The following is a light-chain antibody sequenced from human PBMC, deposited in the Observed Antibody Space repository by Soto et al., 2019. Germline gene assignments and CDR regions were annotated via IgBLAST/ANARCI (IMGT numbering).Light chain of an antibody. CDR2: EVS. J-gene: IGLJ1*01. CDR1: SSDVGGYKY. CDR3: SSYTSSSTTLYV. Sequence: QPVLTQPASVSGSPGQSITISCTGTSSDVGGYKYVSWYQQHPGKAPKLMIYEVSNRPSGVSNRFSGSKSGNTASLTISGLQAEDEADYYCSSYTSSSTTLYVFGTGTKVTVL. V-gene: IGLV2-14*01.